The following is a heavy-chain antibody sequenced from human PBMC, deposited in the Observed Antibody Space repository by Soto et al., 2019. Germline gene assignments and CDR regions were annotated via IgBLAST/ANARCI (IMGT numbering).Heavy chain of an antibody. CDR1: GGSISSGGYS. CDR3: ARVPDR. CDR2: IYHSRST. V-gene: IGHV4-30-2*01. D-gene: IGHD2-2*01. J-gene: IGHJ5*02. Sequence: QLPLQESGSGLVKPSQTLSLTCAVSGGSISSGGYSWSWIRQPPGKGLEWIGYIYHSRSTYYNPTLKSRGNISVDRSNNQFSRKRSYVTAADTAVYYCARVPDRWGQGTLVTVSS.